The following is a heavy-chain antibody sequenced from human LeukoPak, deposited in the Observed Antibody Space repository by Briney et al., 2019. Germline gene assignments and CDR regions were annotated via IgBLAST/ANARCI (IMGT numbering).Heavy chain of an antibody. CDR3: ARGRYYGSGSYYYAFDI. CDR1: GGSFSGYY. J-gene: IGHJ3*02. D-gene: IGHD3-10*01. Sequence: SETLSLTCAVYGGSFSGYYWSWIRQHPGKGLEWIGYIYYSGSTYYNPSLKSRVTISVDTSKNQFSLKLGSVTAADTAVYYCARGRYYGSGSYYYAFDIWGQGTMVTVSS. V-gene: IGHV4-31*11. CDR2: IYYSGST.